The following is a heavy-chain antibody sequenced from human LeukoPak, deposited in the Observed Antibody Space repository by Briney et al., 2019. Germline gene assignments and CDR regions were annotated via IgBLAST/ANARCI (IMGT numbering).Heavy chain of an antibody. J-gene: IGHJ4*02. CDR3: ARSTGQWLFDH. V-gene: IGHV4-39*01. CDR2: IYYSGST. CDR1: GGSISSSSYY. Sequence: SETLSLTCTVSGGSISSSSYYWGWIRQPPGKGLEWIGSIYYSGSTYYNPSLKSRVTISVDTSKNQFSLKLSSVTAADTAVYYCARSTGQWLFDHWGQGTLVTVSS. D-gene: IGHD6-19*01.